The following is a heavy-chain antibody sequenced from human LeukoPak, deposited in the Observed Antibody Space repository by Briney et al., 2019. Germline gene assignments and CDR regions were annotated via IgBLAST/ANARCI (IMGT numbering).Heavy chain of an antibody. CDR1: GGSISSYY. J-gene: IGHJ6*02. D-gene: IGHD6-13*01. Sequence: SETLSLTCTVSGGSISSYYWSWIQQPAGKGLEWIGRIYTSGSTNYNPSLKSQVTMSVDTSKNQFSLKLSSVTAADTAVYYCARTPTGYSSSWYGLYYYYGMDVWGQGTTVTVSS. CDR3: ARTPTGYSSSWYGLYYYYGMDV. CDR2: IYTSGST. V-gene: IGHV4-4*07.